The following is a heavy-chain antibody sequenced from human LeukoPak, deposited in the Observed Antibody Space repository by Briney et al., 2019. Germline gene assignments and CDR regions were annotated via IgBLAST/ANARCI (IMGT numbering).Heavy chain of an antibody. CDR3: VKGDCSSTSCYNWFDP. J-gene: IGHJ5*02. D-gene: IGHD2-2*01. Sequence: GGSLRLSCSASGFTFSSYAMHWVRQAPGKGLEYVSVISSNGGSTYYADSVKGRFTISRDNSKNTLYLQMSSLRAEDTAVYYCVKGDCSSTSCYNWFDPWGQGTLVTVSS. CDR1: GFTFSSYA. CDR2: ISSNGGST. V-gene: IGHV3-64D*06.